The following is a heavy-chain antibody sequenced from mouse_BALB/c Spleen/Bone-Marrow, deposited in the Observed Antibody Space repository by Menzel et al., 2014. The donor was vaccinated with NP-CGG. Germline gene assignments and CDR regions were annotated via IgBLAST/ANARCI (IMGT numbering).Heavy chain of an antibody. D-gene: IGHD1-1*01. J-gene: IGHJ3*01. CDR3: TRVYYYGSAWFAY. V-gene: IGHV1-5*01. CDR1: GYTFTSYW. CDR2: IYPGNSDT. Sequence: EVQLQQSGTVLARPGASVKMSCKASGYTFTSYWMHWAKQRPGQGLEWIGAIYPGNSDTSYNQKFKGKAKLTAVTSTSTAYMELSSLTNEDSAVYYCTRVYYYGSAWFAYWGQGTLVTVSA.